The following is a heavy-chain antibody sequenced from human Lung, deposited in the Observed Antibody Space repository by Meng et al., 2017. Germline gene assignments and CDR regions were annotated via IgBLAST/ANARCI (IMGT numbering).Heavy chain of an antibody. CDR1: GGSFSGYY. CDR2: INHSGST. J-gene: IGHJ2*01. V-gene: IGHV4-34*01. CDR3: ARPKQANWYFNP. Sequence: QVQLQQWGAGLLKPSETLSPTCAVYGGSFSGYYWSWIRQPPGKGLEWIGEINHSGSTNYNPSLKSRVTISVDTSKNQFSLKLSSVTAADTAVYYCARPKQANWYFNPWGRGTLVTVSS. D-gene: IGHD1/OR15-1a*01.